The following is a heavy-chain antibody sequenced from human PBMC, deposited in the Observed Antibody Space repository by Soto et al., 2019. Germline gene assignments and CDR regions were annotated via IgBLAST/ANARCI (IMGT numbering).Heavy chain of an antibody. V-gene: IGHV1-3*01. D-gene: IGHD7-27*01. J-gene: IGHJ4*02. Sequence: QVQLVQSGAEVKKPGASVKVSCKASGFSFSSYALHWARQAPGRRLEWMGWINGVTGNTKFSQKLQGRLTITRDTSATTAYMELSSLRSDDTAVYYCAREWGYYFDYWGQGGLVTVSS. CDR2: INGVTGNT. CDR3: AREWGYYFDY. CDR1: GFSFSSYA.